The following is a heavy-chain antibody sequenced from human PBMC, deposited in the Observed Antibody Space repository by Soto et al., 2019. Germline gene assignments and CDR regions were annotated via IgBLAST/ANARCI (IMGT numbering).Heavy chain of an antibody. V-gene: IGHV3-48*04. CDR3: ARDFQRTSPGKGWFDP. CDR2: INSNSSST. CDR1: GFTFSSYS. D-gene: IGHD2-8*01. Sequence: GGSLRLSCAASGFTFSSYSMNWVRQAPGKGLEWVSYINSNSSSTSYADSVKGRFTISRDNAKNTLYLQMNSLRAEDTAVYYCARDFQRTSPGKGWFDPWGQGTLVTVSS. J-gene: IGHJ5*02.